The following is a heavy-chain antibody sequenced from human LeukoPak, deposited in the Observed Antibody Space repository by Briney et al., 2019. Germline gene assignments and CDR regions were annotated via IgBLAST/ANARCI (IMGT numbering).Heavy chain of an antibody. CDR2: FSRSGPDT. J-gene: IGHJ4*02. D-gene: IGHD6-13*01. CDR3: AKGSLGSWYYFDY. Sequence: GGSLRLCCAASGFTFGSSAMSWVRQAPGKGPEWVSTFSRSGPDTYYADSVKGRFTIFRDNSKNTLYLQMNSLRAEDTAVYYCAKGSLGSWYYFDYWGQGTLVTVYS. CDR1: GFTFGSSA. V-gene: IGHV3-23*01.